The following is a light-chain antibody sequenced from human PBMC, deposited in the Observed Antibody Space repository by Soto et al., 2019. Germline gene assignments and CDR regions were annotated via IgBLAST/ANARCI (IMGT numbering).Light chain of an antibody. CDR1: QNIGNW. V-gene: IGKV1-5*01. J-gene: IGKJ1*01. CDR2: DAS. CDR3: QQYNDEPLT. Sequence: DIPMTQSPSTLSASVGDRVTITCRASQNIGNWLAWYQQKPGKTPDLLIYDASSLESGVPLRFSGSGSGTEFTLTISSLQTDDSATYYCQQYNDEPLTFAQGTKVEIK.